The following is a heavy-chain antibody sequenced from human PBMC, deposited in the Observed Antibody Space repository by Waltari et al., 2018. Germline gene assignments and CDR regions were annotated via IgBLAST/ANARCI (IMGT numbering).Heavy chain of an antibody. CDR3: ASEFSHRTFDY. J-gene: IGHJ4*02. CDR1: GFTFSSYS. CDR2: IRSSSSYI. V-gene: IGHV3-21*01. Sequence: EVQLVESGGGLVKPGGSLRLSCAASGFTFSSYSMNWVRQAPGKGLEWVSSIRSSSSYIYYADAVKGRFTISRDNAKNSLYLQMNSLRAEDTAVYYCASEFSHRTFDYWGQGTLVTVSS.